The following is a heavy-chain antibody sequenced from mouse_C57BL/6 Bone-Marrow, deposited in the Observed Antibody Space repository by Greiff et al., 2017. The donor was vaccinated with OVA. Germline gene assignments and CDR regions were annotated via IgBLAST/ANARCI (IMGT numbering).Heavy chain of an antibody. CDR2: IYPGIGST. CDR3: ARRNYGSSYGLAY. D-gene: IGHD1-1*01. CDR1: GYTSTGYW. J-gene: IGHJ3*01. V-gene: IGHV1-9*01. Sequence: QVQLQQSVAVLMKPGASVKLSCKAPGYTSTGYWIEWVKQRPGHGLEWIGDIYPGIGSTNYNEKFKSKATLTVDTPSSTAYMQLSSLTSEDSAVYYCARRNYGSSYGLAYWGQGTLVTVSA.